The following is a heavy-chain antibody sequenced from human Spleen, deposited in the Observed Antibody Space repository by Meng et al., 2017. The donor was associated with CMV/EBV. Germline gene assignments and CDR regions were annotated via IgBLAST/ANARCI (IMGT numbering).Heavy chain of an antibody. V-gene: IGHV3-23*01. J-gene: IGHJ4*02. CDR2: ISGSGGTT. CDR1: FTFSGYA. D-gene: IGHD3-22*01. Sequence: FTFSGYAMSWVRQAPGKGLEWVSTISGSGGTTYYADSVKGRFTISRDNSKNTLYLQMNSLRAEDTAIYYCAKDHSPPLGDSSALLDYWGQGTLVTVSS. CDR3: AKDHSPPLGDSSALLDY.